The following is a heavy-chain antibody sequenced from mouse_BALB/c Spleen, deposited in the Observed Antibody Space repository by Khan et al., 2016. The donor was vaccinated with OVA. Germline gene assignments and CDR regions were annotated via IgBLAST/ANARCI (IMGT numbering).Heavy chain of an antibody. J-gene: IGHJ3*01. CDR2: INPSDSET. CDR1: GYTFTSYW. Sequence: VQLQQSGAELVRPGASMKLSCKASGYTFTSYWMNWVRQRPGQGLDWIGKINPSDSETHYNQMFKDKATLTVDQSSGTAYMQLSSLTSEDSAVYYCARREKYGYDPSWFAYWGQGTLVTVSA. D-gene: IGHD2-2*01. CDR3: ARREKYGYDPSWFAY. V-gene: IGHV1-61*01.